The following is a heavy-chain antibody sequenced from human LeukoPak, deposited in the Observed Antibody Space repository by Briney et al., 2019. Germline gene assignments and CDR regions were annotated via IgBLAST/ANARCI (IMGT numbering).Heavy chain of an antibody. CDR1: GGSFSGYY. J-gene: IGHJ4*02. Sequence: SETLSLTCAVYGGSFSGYYWSWIRQPPGKGLEWIGEINHSGSTNYNPSLKSRVTMSVDTSKNQFSLKLSSVTAADTAVYYCARESTVTTLGVWGQGTLVTVSS. V-gene: IGHV4-34*01. CDR3: ARESTVTTLGV. D-gene: IGHD4-17*01. CDR2: INHSGST.